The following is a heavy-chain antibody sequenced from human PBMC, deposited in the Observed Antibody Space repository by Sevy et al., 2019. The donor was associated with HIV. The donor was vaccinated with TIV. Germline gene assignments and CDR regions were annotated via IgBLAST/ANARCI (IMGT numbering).Heavy chain of an antibody. V-gene: IGHV5-51*01. CDR1: GYNFTAYW. CDR3: VRHGTTATTMDYFDY. CDR2: IYPGDSET. D-gene: IGHD1-1*01. Sequence: GESLKISCKGSGYNFTAYWIAWVRQMPGKGLEWMGIIYPGDSETRYSPTFQGQVTISADKSISTAYLQWSSLKASDTAMYYCVRHGTTATTMDYFDYWGQGALVTVSS. J-gene: IGHJ4*02.